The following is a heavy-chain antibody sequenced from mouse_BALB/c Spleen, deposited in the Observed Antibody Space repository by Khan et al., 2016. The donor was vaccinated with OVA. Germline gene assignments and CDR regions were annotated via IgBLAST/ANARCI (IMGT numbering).Heavy chain of an antibody. Sequence: QVQLKESGPGLVAPSQSLSITCTVSGFSLTSYGVHWVRQPPGKGLEWLVVIWSDGNTNYNSVLKSRLSISKDNPKSQVFLQMNSLQPEYTAMYSGARWFDGYASLYAMDYWGQGTSVTVSS. V-gene: IGHV2-6*02. CDR1: GFSLTSYG. CDR2: IWSDGNT. D-gene: IGHD2-3*01. CDR3: ARWFDGYASLYAMDY. J-gene: IGHJ4*01.